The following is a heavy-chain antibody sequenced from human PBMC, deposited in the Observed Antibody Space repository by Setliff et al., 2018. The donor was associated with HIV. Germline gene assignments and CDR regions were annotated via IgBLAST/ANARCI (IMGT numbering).Heavy chain of an antibody. J-gene: IGHJ5*02. CDR3: AREGGTGRSSWYGAYWYDP. CDR1: GGSISRSTYY. CDR2: IYFRGDT. D-gene: IGHD6-13*01. V-gene: IGHV4-39*02. Sequence: PSETLSLTCTVSGGSISRSTYYWGWIRQPPGEGLEWIGDIYFRGDTYYNPSLKTRVTISVDTSKNQFSLKLRSVTAADTAAYYCAREGGTGRSSWYGAYWYDPWGQGTLVTVSS.